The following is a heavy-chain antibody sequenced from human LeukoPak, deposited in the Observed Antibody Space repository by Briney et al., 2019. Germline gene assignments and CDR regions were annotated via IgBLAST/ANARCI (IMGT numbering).Heavy chain of an antibody. D-gene: IGHD6-13*01. CDR3: ARVIAAAGTDAFDI. Sequence: PSETLSLTCTVSGGSIISYYWSWIRQPPGKGLEWIGYIYYSGSTNYNPSLKSRVTISVDTSKNQLSLKLSSVTAADTAVYYCARVIAAAGTDAFDIWGQGTMVTVSS. V-gene: IGHV4-59*01. J-gene: IGHJ3*02. CDR1: GGSIISYY. CDR2: IYYSGST.